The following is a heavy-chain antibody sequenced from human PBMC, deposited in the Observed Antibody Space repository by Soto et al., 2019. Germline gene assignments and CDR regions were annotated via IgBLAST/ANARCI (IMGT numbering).Heavy chain of an antibody. V-gene: IGHV3-23*01. CDR3: AKDLLYYYDSSGYLSAFDI. D-gene: IGHD3-22*01. CDR2: ISGSGGST. CDR1: GFTFSSYA. J-gene: IGHJ3*02. Sequence: EVQLLESGGGLVQPGGSLRLSCAASGFTFSSYAMSWVRQAPGKGLEWVSAISGSGGSTYYADSGKGRFTISRDNSKNTLYLQMNSLSAEDTAVYYCAKDLLYYYDSSGYLSAFDIWGQGTMVTVCS.